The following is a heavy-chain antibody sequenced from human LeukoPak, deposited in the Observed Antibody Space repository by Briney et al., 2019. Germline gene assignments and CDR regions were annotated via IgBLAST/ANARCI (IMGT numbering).Heavy chain of an antibody. CDR2: MNPNSGNT. CDR3: ARASTTYRYYYMDV. V-gene: IGHV1-8*03. Sequence: EASVKVSCKASGYSFSRYDINWVRQATGQGLEWMGWMNPNSGNTAYAQKFQGRVTITRNTSISTAYMELSSLRSEDTAVYYCARASTTYRYYYMDVWGKGTTVTVSS. J-gene: IGHJ6*03. CDR1: GYSFSRYD. D-gene: IGHD4-11*01.